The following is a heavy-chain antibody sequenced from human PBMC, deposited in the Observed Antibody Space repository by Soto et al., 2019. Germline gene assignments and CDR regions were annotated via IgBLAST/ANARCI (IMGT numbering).Heavy chain of an antibody. D-gene: IGHD3-9*01. CDR3: ARESHDILTGPPWVWYFDH. CDR2: INDGGSI. J-gene: IGHJ2*01. CDR1: GGSFSGYY. Sequence: QVQLQQWGAGPLRPLETLSLTCGVSGGSFSGYYWAWIRQSPGKGLEWIGEINDGGSINYNPSLKSRVTISVDTSKNHYSLNLRSVTAADTAVYYCARESHDILTGPPWVWYFDHWGRGTLVTVSS. V-gene: IGHV4-34*01.